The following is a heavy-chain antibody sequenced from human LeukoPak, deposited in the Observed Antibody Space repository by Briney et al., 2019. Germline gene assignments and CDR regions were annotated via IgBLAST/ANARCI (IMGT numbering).Heavy chain of an antibody. D-gene: IGHD1-26*01. Sequence: SETLSLTCTVSGGSISSYYWSWIRQPPGKGPEWIGYIYYSGSTNYNPSLKSRVTISVDTSKNQFSLKLSSVTAADTAVYYCATEVRMGNAFDIWGQGTMVTVSS. V-gene: IGHV4-59*01. CDR2: IYYSGST. CDR3: ATEVRMGNAFDI. CDR1: GGSISSYY. J-gene: IGHJ3*02.